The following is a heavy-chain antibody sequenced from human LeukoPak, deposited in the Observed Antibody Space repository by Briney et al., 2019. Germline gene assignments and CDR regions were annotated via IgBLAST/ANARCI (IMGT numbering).Heavy chain of an antibody. CDR2: INHSGST. CDR3: ARDRYSSGWGTWYNWFDP. D-gene: IGHD6-19*01. Sequence: SETLSLTCAVYGGSFSGYYWSWIRQPPGKGLEWIGEINHSGSTNYNPSLKSRVTISVDTSKNQFSLKLSSVTAADTAVYYCARDRYSSGWGTWYNWFDPWGQGTLVTVSS. CDR1: GGSFSGYY. J-gene: IGHJ5*02. V-gene: IGHV4-34*01.